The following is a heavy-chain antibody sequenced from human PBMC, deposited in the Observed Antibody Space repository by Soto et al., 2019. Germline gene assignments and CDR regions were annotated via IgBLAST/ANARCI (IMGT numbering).Heavy chain of an antibody. Sequence: GSLRLSCEASGFTVSSNYMSWVRQAPGKGLEWVSVIYSGGSTYYADSVKGRFTISRDNSKNTLYLQMNSLRVEDTAVYYCARGYYYDSSGYLVDPWGQGTLVTVSS. CDR3: ARGYYYDSSGYLVDP. CDR2: IYSGGST. D-gene: IGHD3-22*01. J-gene: IGHJ5*02. CDR1: GFTVSSNY. V-gene: IGHV3-66*01.